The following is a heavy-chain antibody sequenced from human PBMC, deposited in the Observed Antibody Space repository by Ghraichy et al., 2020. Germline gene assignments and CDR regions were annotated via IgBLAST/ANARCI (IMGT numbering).Heavy chain of an antibody. CDR2: ISSSSSYI. V-gene: IGHV3-21*01. CDR1: GFTFSSYT. CDR3: ARALYGDYEFDP. D-gene: IGHD4-17*01. J-gene: IGHJ5*02. Sequence: GGSLRLSCAASGFTFSSYTMNWVRQAPGKGLEWVSSISSSSSYIYYADSVKGRFTISSDNAKNSLDLQMNSLRAEDTAVYYCARALYGDYEFDPWGQGTLVTVSS.